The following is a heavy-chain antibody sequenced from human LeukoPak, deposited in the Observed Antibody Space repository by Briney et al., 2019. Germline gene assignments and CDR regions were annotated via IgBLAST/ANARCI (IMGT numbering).Heavy chain of an antibody. Sequence: GGSLRLSCAASGFTFSSYAMSWVRQAPGKGLEWVSTIGGSGGSTYYADSVKGRFTISRDNSKNTLYLQMNSLRAEDTAVYNCAKTRSGWPVPFDYWGQGTLVTVSS. V-gene: IGHV3-23*01. CDR1: GFTFSSYA. CDR2: IGGSGGST. CDR3: AKTRSGWPVPFDY. J-gene: IGHJ4*02. D-gene: IGHD6-19*01.